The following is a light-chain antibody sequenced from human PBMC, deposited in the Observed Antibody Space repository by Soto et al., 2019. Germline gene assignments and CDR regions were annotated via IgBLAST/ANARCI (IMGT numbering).Light chain of an antibody. CDR3: QQYNNWPPRT. Sequence: EIVMTQSPATLSVSPGERATLSCRASQSLSSNLAWYQQKPGQAPRLLIYSASTRATGVPARFSGSGSGTEFTLTISSLQSEDFAVYYCQQYNNWPPRTFGQGTKLEIK. J-gene: IGKJ2*01. CDR1: QSLSSN. V-gene: IGKV3-15*01. CDR2: SAS.